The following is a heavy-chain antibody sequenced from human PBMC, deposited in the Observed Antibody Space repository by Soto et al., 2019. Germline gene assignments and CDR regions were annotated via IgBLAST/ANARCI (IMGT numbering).Heavy chain of an antibody. CDR1: DFTFSNFV. J-gene: IGHJ6*02. Sequence: EVQLLESGGGLMRPGESLRLSCTGSDFTFSNFVMSWVRQVPGTGLEWLSCITASGGSTYYATSVKGRFSVSRDNSKNTLYLQLNSLEAEDTAVYHCAVHLGQNYYTLDVWGRGTTVHVSS. CDR3: AVHLGQNYYTLDV. CDR2: ITASGGST. V-gene: IGHV3-23*01.